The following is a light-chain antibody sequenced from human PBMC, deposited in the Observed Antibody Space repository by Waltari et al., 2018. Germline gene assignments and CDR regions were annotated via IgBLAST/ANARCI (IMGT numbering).Light chain of an antibody. Sequence: QSALTQPASVSGSPGQSLTIPCTGTSRHVGSHDSTLVSWYQQHPGKPPKLMIYEGNKRPSGFSSRFSGSKSGNTASLTISGLQAEDEADYYCCSYAGSDTWVFGGGTKLTVL. V-gene: IGLV2-23*01. CDR2: EGN. CDR3: CSYAGSDTWV. J-gene: IGLJ3*02. CDR1: SRHVGSHDSTL.